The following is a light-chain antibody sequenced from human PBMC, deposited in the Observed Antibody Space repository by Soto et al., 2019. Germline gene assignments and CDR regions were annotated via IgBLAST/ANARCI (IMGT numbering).Light chain of an antibody. CDR2: SES. J-gene: IGKJ4*01. Sequence: DIQMTQSPSFLSASFGDTVTITCRASQALSNYLAWYQQKPGKAPDLLIYSESTLQSGVPSRLSGSGSEKEFSLTIRDLQPEDFATYYCQQLSRYPLTFGGGTKVDIK. CDR3: QQLSRYPLT. CDR1: QALSNY. V-gene: IGKV1-9*01.